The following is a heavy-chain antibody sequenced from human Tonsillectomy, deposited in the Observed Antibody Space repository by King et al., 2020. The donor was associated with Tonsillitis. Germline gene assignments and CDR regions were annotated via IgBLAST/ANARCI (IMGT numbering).Heavy chain of an antibody. J-gene: IGHJ4*02. CDR3: ARDTARPLARVVTATVDY. V-gene: IGHV3-30*04. D-gene: IGHD2-21*02. Sequence: VQLVESGGGVVQPGRSLRLSCAASGFTFNIFSMHWVRQAPGKGLEWVALISYDGSNKYYADSVKGRFTISRDNSRNTLYLQMNSLRPEDTAVYYCARDTARPLARVVTATVDYWGQGTLVPVSS. CDR1: GFTFNIFS. CDR2: ISYDGSNK.